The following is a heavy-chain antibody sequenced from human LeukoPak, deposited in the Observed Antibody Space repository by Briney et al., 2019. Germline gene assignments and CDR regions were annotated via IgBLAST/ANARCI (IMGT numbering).Heavy chain of an antibody. CDR2: IKQDGSEK. CDR3: ARVQFYDKSGYYRHFDL. D-gene: IGHD3-22*01. Sequence: GGSLRLSCAASGFTFRNHWMNWVRQAPGKGLEWVANIKQDGSEKNCVDSVKGRFTISRDNAKNSLYLQMDSLRAEDTAVYYCARVQFYDKSGYYRHFDLWGRGTLATVSS. J-gene: IGHJ2*01. CDR1: GFTFRNHW. V-gene: IGHV3-7*01.